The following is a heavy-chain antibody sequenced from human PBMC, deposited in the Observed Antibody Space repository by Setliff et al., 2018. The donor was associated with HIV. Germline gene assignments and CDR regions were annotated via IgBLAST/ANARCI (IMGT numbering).Heavy chain of an antibody. V-gene: IGHV4-61*02. CDR2: TYTSENT. Sequence: SETLSLTCTVSNGSINSGSYYWSWIRQPAGKRLEWIGRTYTSENTNYNTSFKSRVTISVDVSKNQFYLKLSSVTAADTAAYYCAREYSSSSANWYFDLWGRGTLVTVSS. CDR3: AREYSSSSANWYFDL. CDR1: NGSINSGSYY. D-gene: IGHD6-6*01. J-gene: IGHJ2*01.